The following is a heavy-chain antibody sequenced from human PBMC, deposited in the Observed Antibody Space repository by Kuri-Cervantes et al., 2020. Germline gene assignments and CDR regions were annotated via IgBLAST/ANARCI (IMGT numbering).Heavy chain of an antibody. CDR3: GRMMDTQGDPADF. CDR1: GGTFSSYT. Sequence: SVKVSCKASGGTFSSYTINWVRQAPGQGLEWMGGIIPIFGTANYAQKFQGRVTMTKVTSTRTAYLELRSLRSDDTAVYYCGRMMDTQGDPADFWGQGTLVTVSS. CDR2: IIPIFGTA. J-gene: IGHJ4*02. D-gene: IGHD3-16*01. V-gene: IGHV1-69*05.